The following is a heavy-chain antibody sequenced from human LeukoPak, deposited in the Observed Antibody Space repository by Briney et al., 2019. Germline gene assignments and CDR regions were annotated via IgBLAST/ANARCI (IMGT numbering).Heavy chain of an antibody. Sequence: GGSLRLSCAASGFTFSSYSMNWVRHVPGKGLEWVSTNADSVKGRFTISRDNSKNTLFLQMNSLRAEDTAIYYCAKRPAAVRGVIPYLDYWGQGTLVTVSS. CDR3: AKRPAAVRGVIPYLDY. CDR1: GFTFSSYS. J-gene: IGHJ4*02. V-gene: IGHV3-23*01. D-gene: IGHD3-10*02.